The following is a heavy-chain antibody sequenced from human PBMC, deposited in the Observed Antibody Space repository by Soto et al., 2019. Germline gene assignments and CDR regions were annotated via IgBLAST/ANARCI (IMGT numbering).Heavy chain of an antibody. D-gene: IGHD6-6*01. Sequence: GASVKVSCKVSGYTLTELSMHWVRQAPGKGLEWMGGFDPEDGETIYAQKFQGRVTMAEDTSTDTAYMELSSLRSEDTAVYYCVTVAARRGWFDPWGQGTLVTVSS. CDR3: VTVAARRGWFDP. J-gene: IGHJ5*02. CDR2: FDPEDGET. V-gene: IGHV1-24*01. CDR1: GYTLTELS.